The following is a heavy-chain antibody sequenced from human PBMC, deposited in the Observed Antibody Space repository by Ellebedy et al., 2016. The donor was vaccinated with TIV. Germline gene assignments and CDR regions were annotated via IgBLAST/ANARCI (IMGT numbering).Heavy chain of an antibody. D-gene: IGHD2-8*01. CDR2: INTSGGRK. Sequence: ASVKVSXXASGYTFTRYYLHWVRQAPGQGLEWMGIINTSGGRKSFAQKFQGRVTVTRDTSTSTVYMELSRLKSEDTAVYYCARDLGVVRNNWFDPWGQGTLVTVSS. V-gene: IGHV1-46*01. J-gene: IGHJ5*02. CDR1: GYTFTRYY. CDR3: ARDLGVVRNNWFDP.